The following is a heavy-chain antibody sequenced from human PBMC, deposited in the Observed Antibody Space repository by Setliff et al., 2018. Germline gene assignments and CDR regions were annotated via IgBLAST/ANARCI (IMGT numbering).Heavy chain of an antibody. J-gene: IGHJ4*02. D-gene: IGHD3-3*01. CDR1: GFTFSSYW. V-gene: IGHV3-7*01. CDR2: IKQDGSEK. Sequence: GGSLRLSCAASGFTFSSYWMTWVRQAPGKGLEWVANIKQDGSEKYYVDSVKGRFTISRDNAKDSLYLQLNSLTAEDTAVYYCARGPPYYDFWSAYFPGYWGQGTLVTVSS. CDR3: ARGPPYYDFWSAYFPGY.